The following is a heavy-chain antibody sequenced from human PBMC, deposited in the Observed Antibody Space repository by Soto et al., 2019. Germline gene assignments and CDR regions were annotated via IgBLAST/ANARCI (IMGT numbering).Heavy chain of an antibody. CDR1: GGSFSGYY. CDR3: ARGPVRPPFFCSGGSCYLFDY. J-gene: IGHJ4*02. D-gene: IGHD2-15*01. CDR2: INHSGST. V-gene: IGHV4-34*01. Sequence: SETLSLTCAVYGGSFSGYYWSWIRQPPGKGLEWIGEINHSGSTNYNPSLKSRVTISVDTSKNQFSLKLSSVTAADTAVYYCARGPVRPPFFCSGGSCYLFDYWGQGTLVTVSS.